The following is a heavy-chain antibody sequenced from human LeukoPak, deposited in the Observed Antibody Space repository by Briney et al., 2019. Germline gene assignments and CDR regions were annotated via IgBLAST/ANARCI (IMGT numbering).Heavy chain of an antibody. CDR1: GFTFSSYA. Sequence: GGSLRLSCAASGFTFSSYAMHWVRQAPGKGLEWVAVISYDGSNKYYADSVKGRFTISRDNSKNTLYLQMNSLRAEDTAVYYCARDHGGDYGDYGAFDIWGQGTMVTVSS. J-gene: IGHJ3*02. CDR3: ARDHGGDYGDYGAFDI. D-gene: IGHD4-17*01. V-gene: IGHV3-30-3*01. CDR2: ISYDGSNK.